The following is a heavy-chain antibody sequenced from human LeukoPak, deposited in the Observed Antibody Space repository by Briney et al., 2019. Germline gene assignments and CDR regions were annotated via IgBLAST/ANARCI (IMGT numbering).Heavy chain of an antibody. CDR1: GFTVSTNY. Sequence: GGSPRLSCAASGFTVSTNYMSWVRQAPGKGLEWVSVIYSGGTTYYADSVKGRFTISRDKSKNTLYLQMNSLRAEDTAMYYCASPTSGQSFDIWGQGTMVTVSS. V-gene: IGHV3-53*01. CDR3: ASPTSGQSFDI. CDR2: IYSGGTT. D-gene: IGHD6-19*01. J-gene: IGHJ3*02.